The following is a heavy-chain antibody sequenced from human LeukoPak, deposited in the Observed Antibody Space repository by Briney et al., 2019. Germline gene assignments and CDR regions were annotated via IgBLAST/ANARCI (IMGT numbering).Heavy chain of an antibody. CDR2: IYYSGST. CDR1: GGSFSGYY. Sequence: SETLSLTCAVYGGSFSGYYWSWIRQPPGKGLEWIGYIYYSGSTNYNPSLKSRVTISVDTSKNQFSLKLSSVTAADTAVYYCARDFSSSSTVYYYYYMDVRGKGTTVTVSS. J-gene: IGHJ6*03. V-gene: IGHV4-59*01. CDR3: ARDFSSSSTVYYYYYMDV. D-gene: IGHD6-6*01.